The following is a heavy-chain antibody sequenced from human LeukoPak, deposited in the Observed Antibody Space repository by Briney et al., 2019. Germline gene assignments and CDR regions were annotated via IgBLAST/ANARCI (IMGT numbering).Heavy chain of an antibody. CDR3: ARNPPRTGDFNS. D-gene: IGHD7-27*01. Sequence: ASVKVSCKASGYTFTNYYMHWVRQAPGQGLEWMGIIVPSDSSTTYAQKFQGRVTMTRDTSTNTAYMELRGLTSEDTAVYYCARNPPRTGDFNSWGQGALVTVSS. J-gene: IGHJ4*02. CDR2: IVPSDSST. V-gene: IGHV1-46*01. CDR1: GYTFTNYY.